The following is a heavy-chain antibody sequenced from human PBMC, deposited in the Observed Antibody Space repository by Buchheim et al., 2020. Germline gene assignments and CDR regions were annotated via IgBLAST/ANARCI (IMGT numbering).Heavy chain of an antibody. Sequence: EVHLVESGGGLVQPGGSLRLSCAASGFTLSNYWMHWVRQAPGKGLVWVSHINSAGSTTVYADSVKGRFTISRENAKSTLYLQMNSLTAEDTAVYYCARGGTYSSSFLDYWGQGSL. CDR2: INSAGSTT. J-gene: IGHJ4*02. V-gene: IGHV3-74*01. D-gene: IGHD6-6*01. CDR1: GFTLSNYW. CDR3: ARGGTYSSSFLDY.